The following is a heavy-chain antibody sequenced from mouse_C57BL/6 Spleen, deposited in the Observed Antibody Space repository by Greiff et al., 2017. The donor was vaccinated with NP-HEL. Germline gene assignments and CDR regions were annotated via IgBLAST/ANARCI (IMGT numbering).Heavy chain of an antibody. Sequence: VQLQQSGPELVKPGASVKISCKASGYAFSSSWMNWVKQRPGKGLEWIGRIYPGDGDTNYNGKFKGKATLTADKASSTAYMQLSSLTSEDSAVYFGARWTGRGNAMDYWGQGTSVTVSS. J-gene: IGHJ4*01. CDR1: GYAFSSSW. D-gene: IGHD4-1*01. CDR2: IYPGDGDT. CDR3: ARWTGRGNAMDY. V-gene: IGHV1-82*01.